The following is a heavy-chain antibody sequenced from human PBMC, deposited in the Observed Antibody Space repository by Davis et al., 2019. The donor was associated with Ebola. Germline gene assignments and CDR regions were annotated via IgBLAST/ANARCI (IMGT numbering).Heavy chain of an antibody. J-gene: IGHJ5*02. Sequence: PSETLSLTCAVYGGSFSGYYWSWIRQPPGKGLEWIGEINHSGSTNYNPSLKSRVTISVDTSKNQFSLKLSSVTAADTAVYYCARFWEGGFDPWGQGTLVTVSS. D-gene: IGHD1-26*01. CDR1: GGSFSGYY. CDR2: INHSGST. V-gene: IGHV4-34*01. CDR3: ARFWEGGFDP.